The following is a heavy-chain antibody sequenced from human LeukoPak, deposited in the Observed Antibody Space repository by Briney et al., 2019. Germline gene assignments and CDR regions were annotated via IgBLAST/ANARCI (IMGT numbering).Heavy chain of an antibody. Sequence: PSETLSLTCAVYGGSFSGYYWSWIRQPPGKGLEWIGEINHSGSTNYNPSLKSRVTISVDTSKNQFSLKLSSVTAADTAVYHCASNPGYGDYDYWGQGTLVTVSS. CDR3: ASNPGYGDYDY. CDR1: GGSFSGYY. D-gene: IGHD4-17*01. CDR2: INHSGST. J-gene: IGHJ4*02. V-gene: IGHV4-34*01.